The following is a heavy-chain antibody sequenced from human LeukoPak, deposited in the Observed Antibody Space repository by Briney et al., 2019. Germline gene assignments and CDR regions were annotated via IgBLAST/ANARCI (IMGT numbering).Heavy chain of an antibody. Sequence: GGSLRLSCAASGFTLSSFSMNWVRQAPGKGLEWVSYISTSSSTMYYADSVKGRFTISRDNAKNSPYLQMNSLRDEDTAVYYCARANGGFDPWGQGTLVTVSS. CDR2: ISTSSSTM. V-gene: IGHV3-48*02. CDR1: GFTLSSFS. D-gene: IGHD7-27*01. CDR3: ARANGGFDP. J-gene: IGHJ5*02.